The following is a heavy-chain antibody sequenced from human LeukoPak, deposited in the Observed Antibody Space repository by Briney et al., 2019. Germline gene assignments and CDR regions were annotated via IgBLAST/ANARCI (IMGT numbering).Heavy chain of an antibody. D-gene: IGHD3-16*01. CDR2: IYTSGST. CDR1: GGSISSGSYY. Sequence: SQTLSLTCTVSGGSISSGSYYWSWIRQPAGKGLEWIGRIYTSGSTNYNPSLKSRVTISVDTSKNQFTLKLSSVTAADTAVYYCARGRYGWLPFDYWGQGTLVTVSS. V-gene: IGHV4-61*02. J-gene: IGHJ4*02. CDR3: ARGRYGWLPFDY.